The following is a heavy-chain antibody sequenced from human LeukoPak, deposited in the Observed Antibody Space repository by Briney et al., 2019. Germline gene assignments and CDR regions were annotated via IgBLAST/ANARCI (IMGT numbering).Heavy chain of an antibody. V-gene: IGHV3-30*04. CDR3: ARDSGPLYDNSGYYTGQECDY. Sequence: GGSLRLSCAASGFTFSSYAMHWVRQAPGKGLGWVAVISYDGSNKYCADSLKGRFTISRDNSKNTLYLQMNSLRAEDTAVYSCARDSGPLYDNSGYYTGQECDYWGLGTLVTVSS. D-gene: IGHD3-22*01. J-gene: IGHJ4*02. CDR2: ISYDGSNK. CDR1: GFTFSSYA.